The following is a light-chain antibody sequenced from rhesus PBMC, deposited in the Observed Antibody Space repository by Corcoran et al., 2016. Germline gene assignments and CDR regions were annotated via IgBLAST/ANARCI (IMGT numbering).Light chain of an antibody. V-gene: IGKV1-28*02. CDR2: DGS. Sequence: DIQMTQSPSSLSASVGDTVTITCRASQDIRRFVNWFQEKPGKVPKLLIYDGSSLQSGVPSRFSGRGSGTDFRLTIRSLQPEDFATYYCLHHKTYPLSFGGGTRVEIQ. CDR1: QDIRRF. CDR3: LHHKTYPLS. J-gene: IGKJ4*01.